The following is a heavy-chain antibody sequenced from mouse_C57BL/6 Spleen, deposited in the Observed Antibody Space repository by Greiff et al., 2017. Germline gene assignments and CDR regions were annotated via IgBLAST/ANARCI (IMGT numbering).Heavy chain of an antibody. CDR2: IYPGNSDT. V-gene: IGHV1-5*01. CDR1: GYTFTSYW. D-gene: IGHD2-4*01. J-gene: IGHJ2*01. Sequence: VQLQQSGTVLARPGASVKMSCKTSGYTFTSYWMHWVKQRPGQGLEWIGAIYPGNSDTSYNQKFKGKAKLTAVTSDSTAYMELSSLTNEDSAVYYCTRSAYDYEFFDYWGQGTTLTVSS. CDR3: TRSAYDYEFFDY.